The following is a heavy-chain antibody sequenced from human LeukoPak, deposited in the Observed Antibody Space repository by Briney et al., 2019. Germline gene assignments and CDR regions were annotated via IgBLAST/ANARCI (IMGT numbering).Heavy chain of an antibody. CDR3: AREKGDSGAFDI. CDR2: ISSSSSYI. CDR1: GFTFSSYS. Sequence: GGSLRLSCAASGFTFSSYSMNWVRQAPGKGLEWVSSISSSSSYIYYADPVKGRFTISRDNSKNTLYLQMNSLRAEDTAVYYCAREKGDSGAFDIWGQGTMVTVSS. J-gene: IGHJ3*02. D-gene: IGHD2-21*02. V-gene: IGHV3-21*04.